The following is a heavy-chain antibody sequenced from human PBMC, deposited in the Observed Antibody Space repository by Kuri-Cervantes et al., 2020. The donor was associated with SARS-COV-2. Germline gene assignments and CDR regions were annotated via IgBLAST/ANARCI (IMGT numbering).Heavy chain of an antibody. CDR3: ARDLRLGKSLDY. D-gene: IGHD7-27*01. V-gene: IGHV3-48*04. CDR1: GFTFNTYS. Sequence: LSLTCAASGFTFNTYSMDWVRQAPGKGLEWLAYISKGSDTIYYADSVRGRFTISRDNAKNSLYLQMSSLRAEDTAVYYCARDLRLGKSLDYWGQGTLVTVSS. J-gene: IGHJ4*02. CDR2: ISKGSDTI.